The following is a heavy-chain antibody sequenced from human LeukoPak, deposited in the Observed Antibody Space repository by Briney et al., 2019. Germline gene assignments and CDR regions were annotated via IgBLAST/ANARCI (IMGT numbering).Heavy chain of an antibody. CDR1: GYTFTGYY. V-gene: IGHV1-2*02. D-gene: IGHD4-17*01. Sequence: ASVKVSCKASGYTFTGYYMHWVRQPPGQGLEWMGWINPNSGGTNYAQKFQGRVTMTRDTSISTAYMELSRLRSDDTAVYYCARVGDGDYPDDWYFDLWGRGTLVTVSS. CDR2: INPNSGGT. J-gene: IGHJ2*01. CDR3: ARVGDGDYPDDWYFDL.